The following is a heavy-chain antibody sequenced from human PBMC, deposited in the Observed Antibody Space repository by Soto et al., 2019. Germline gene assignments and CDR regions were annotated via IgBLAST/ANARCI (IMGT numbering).Heavy chain of an antibody. J-gene: IGHJ5*02. CDR2: TYNSRST. V-gene: IGHV4-31*01. CDR3: ARAPSP. Sequence: QVQLQESGPGLVQPSQTLSLTCTVSGGSISSGGYYWSWIRQRPGKGLEWIGYTYNSRSTYYNPSLXGXXTTLVATPTQRLSTQPSSVTAAATAVYCCARAPSPWGQGTLVTVSS. CDR1: GGSISSGGYY.